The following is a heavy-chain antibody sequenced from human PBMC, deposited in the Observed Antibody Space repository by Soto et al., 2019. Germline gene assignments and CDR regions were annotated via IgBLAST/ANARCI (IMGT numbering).Heavy chain of an antibody. J-gene: IGHJ3*02. CDR3: ARDNEFLTAFDI. D-gene: IGHD2-8*01. Sequence: GGSLRLSCAASGFTFSSYEMNWVRQAPGKGLEWVSYISSSGSTIYYADSVKGRFTISRDNAKNSLYLQMNSLRAEDTAVYYCARDNEFLTAFDIWGQGTMVTVSS. V-gene: IGHV3-48*03. CDR2: ISSSGSTI. CDR1: GFTFSSYE.